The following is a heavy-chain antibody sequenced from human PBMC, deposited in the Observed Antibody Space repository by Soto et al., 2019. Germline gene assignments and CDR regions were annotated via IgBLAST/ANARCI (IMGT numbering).Heavy chain of an antibody. J-gene: IGHJ3*02. CDR1: GFTFSNAW. D-gene: IGHD3-3*01. CDR2: IKSKTDGGTT. CDR3: TTDSYTIFGVVIGSDAFDI. V-gene: IGHV3-15*01. Sequence: PGGSLRLSCAASGFTFSNAWMSWVRQAPGKGLEWVGRIKSKTDGGTTDYAAPVKGRFTISRDDSKNTLYLQMNSLKTEDTAVYYCTTDSYTIFGVVIGSDAFDIWGQGTMVTVSS.